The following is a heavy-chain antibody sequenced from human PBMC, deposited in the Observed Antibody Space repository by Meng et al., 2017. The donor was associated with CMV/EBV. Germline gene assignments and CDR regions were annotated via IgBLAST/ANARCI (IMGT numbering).Heavy chain of an antibody. D-gene: IGHD5-12*01. J-gene: IGHJ3*02. Sequence: ASVKVSCKGSGYTFTSYYLHWVRQAPGQGLEWMGWINPNTNGTNYAQKFQGRVSMTRDTSISIAYMELSRLRSDDTAVYFCAREAAGYDLNAFEIWGQGTTVTVSS. CDR1: GYTFTSYY. V-gene: IGHV1-2*02. CDR2: INPNTNGT. CDR3: AREAAGYDLNAFEI.